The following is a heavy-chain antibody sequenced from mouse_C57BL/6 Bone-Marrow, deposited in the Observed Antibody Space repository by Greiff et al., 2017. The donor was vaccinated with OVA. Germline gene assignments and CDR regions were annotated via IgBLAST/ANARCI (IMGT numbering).Heavy chain of an antibody. J-gene: IGHJ1*03. CDR1: GYTFTSYG. Sequence: QVPLQQSGAELARPGASVKLSCKASGYTFTSYGISWVKQRTGQGLEWIGEIYPRSGNTYYNEKFKGKATLTVDTSSSTAYMQLSSLTSEDSAVYYCARDYYGPDWYFDVWGTGTTVTVSS. D-gene: IGHD2-1*01. CDR2: IYPRSGNT. V-gene: IGHV1-81*01. CDR3: ARDYYGPDWYFDV.